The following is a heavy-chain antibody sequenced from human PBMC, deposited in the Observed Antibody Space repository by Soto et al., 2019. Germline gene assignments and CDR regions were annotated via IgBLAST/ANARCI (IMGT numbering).Heavy chain of an antibody. CDR2: IKSKTDGGTT. D-gene: IGHD3-10*01. J-gene: IGHJ4*02. CDR3: TTGLILLWFGEFANYFDY. Sequence: GGSLRLSCAASGFTFSNAWMNWVRQAPGKGLEWVGRIKSKTDGGTTDYAAPVKGRFTISRDDSKNTLYLQMNSLKTEDTAVYYCTTGLILLWFGEFANYFDYWGQGTLVTVSS. CDR1: GFTFSNAW. V-gene: IGHV3-15*07.